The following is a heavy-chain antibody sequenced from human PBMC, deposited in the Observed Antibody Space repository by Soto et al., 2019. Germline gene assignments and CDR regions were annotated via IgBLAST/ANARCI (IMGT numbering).Heavy chain of an antibody. CDR3: ARALWGSYAVDY. CDR2: MNPNRGNT. Sequence: ASVKVSCKASGYTFTSYDINWVRQATGQGLEWMGWMNPNRGNTGYAQKFPGRVTMTRNTSISTAYMELSSLRSEDTAVYYCARALWGSYAVDYWGQGTLVTVSS. V-gene: IGHV1-8*01. D-gene: IGHD3-16*01. J-gene: IGHJ4*02. CDR1: GYTFTSYD.